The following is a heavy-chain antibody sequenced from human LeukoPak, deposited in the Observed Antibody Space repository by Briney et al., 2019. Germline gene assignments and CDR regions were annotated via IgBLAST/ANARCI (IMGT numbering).Heavy chain of an antibody. CDR3: ALYGSGYLDAFDI. D-gene: IGHD3-10*01. CDR2: IYYSGST. J-gene: IGHJ3*02. CDR1: GGSISSYY. Sequence: PSETLSLTCTVSGGSISSYYWSWIRQPPGKGLEWIGYIYYSGSTNYNPSLKSRVTISVDTSKNQFSLKLSSVTAADTAVYYCALYGSGYLDAFDIWGQGTMVTVSS. V-gene: IGHV4-59*12.